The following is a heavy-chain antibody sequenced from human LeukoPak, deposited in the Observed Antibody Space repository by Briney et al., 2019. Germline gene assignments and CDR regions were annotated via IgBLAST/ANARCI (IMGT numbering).Heavy chain of an antibody. CDR2: IKQDGSEK. CDR3: AREFIGSWYWDF. V-gene: IGHV3-7*01. D-gene: IGHD6-13*01. J-gene: IGHJ4*02. Sequence: PGGSLRLSCAASGFTFSSYWMSWVRQAPGKGLEWVANIKQDGSEKYYVDSVKGRFAISRDNAKNSLYLQMNSLRAEDTAVYLCAREFIGSWYWDFWGQGTLVTVSS. CDR1: GFTFSSYW.